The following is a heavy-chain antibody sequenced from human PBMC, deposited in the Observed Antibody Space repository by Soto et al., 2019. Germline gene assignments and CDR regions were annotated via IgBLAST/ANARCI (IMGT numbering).Heavy chain of an antibody. J-gene: IGHJ6*02. CDR3: ARDVGSGDYYGMDV. CDR2: ISWNSGSI. Sequence: EVQLVESGGGLVQPGRSLRLSCAASGFTFDDYALHWVRQAPGKGLEWVSGISWNSGSIGYADSVKGRFTISRDNAKNSLYLQMNSLRAEDTALYYCARDVGSGDYYGMDVWGQGTTVTVSS. D-gene: IGHD1-26*01. CDR1: GFTFDDYA. V-gene: IGHV3-9*01.